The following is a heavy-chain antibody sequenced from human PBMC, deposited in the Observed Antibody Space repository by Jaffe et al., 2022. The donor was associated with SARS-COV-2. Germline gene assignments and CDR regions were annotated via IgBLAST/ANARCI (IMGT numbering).Heavy chain of an antibody. J-gene: IGHJ4*02. Sequence: QVQLVESGGGVVQPGRSLRLSCAASGFTFSSYGMHWVRQAPGKGLEWVAVISYDGSNKYYADSVKGRFTISRDNSKNTLYLQMNSLRAEDTAVYYCAKDDAAGYSSSWAVMEDWGQGTLVTVSS. CDR1: GFTFSSYG. CDR3: AKDDAAGYSSSWAVMED. D-gene: IGHD6-13*01. V-gene: IGHV3-30*18. CDR2: ISYDGSNK.